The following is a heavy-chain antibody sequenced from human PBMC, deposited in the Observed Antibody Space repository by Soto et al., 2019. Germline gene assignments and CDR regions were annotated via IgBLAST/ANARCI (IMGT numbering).Heavy chain of an antibody. V-gene: IGHV1-69*06. CDR1: GGTFSSYA. J-gene: IGHJ6*02. Sequence: GASVKVSCKASGGTFSSYAISWVRQAPGQGLEWMGGVIPIFGTANYAQKLQGRVTITADKSTSTAYMELSSLRSEDTAVDYCARWSLHSSSSPYYCGMEVWGQGTTVTVSS. CDR3: ARWSLHSSSSPYYCGMEV. D-gene: IGHD6-6*01. CDR2: VIPIFGTA.